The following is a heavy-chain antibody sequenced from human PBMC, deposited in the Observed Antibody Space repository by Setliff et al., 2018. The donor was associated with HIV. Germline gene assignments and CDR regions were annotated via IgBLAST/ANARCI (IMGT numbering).Heavy chain of an antibody. CDR2: MNPNSGNT. CDR3: VSRSRHMVRGYYFDY. D-gene: IGHD3-10*01. V-gene: IGHV1-8*01. CDR1: GYKFNSYG. J-gene: IGHJ4*02. Sequence: GASVKVSCKTAGYKFNSYGISWVRQATGQGLEWMGWMNPNSGNTGYAQKFQGRVTMTRNTSISTAYMELSSLRSDDTAVYYCVSRSRHMVRGYYFDYWGQGALVTVSS.